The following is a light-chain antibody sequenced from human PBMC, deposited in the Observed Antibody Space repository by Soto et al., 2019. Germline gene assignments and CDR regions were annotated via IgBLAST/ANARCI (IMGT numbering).Light chain of an antibody. CDR1: QSISTW. J-gene: IGKJ1*01. CDR2: KAS. CDR3: QQSETYWT. Sequence: DIQMTQSPSTLSASVGDRVTITCRASQSISTWLAWYQQKPGKAPKLLIYKASSLESGVPSRFSGSGSGTEFTLTISSLQPDDYATYYCQQSETYWTFGQGTKVEIK. V-gene: IGKV1-5*03.